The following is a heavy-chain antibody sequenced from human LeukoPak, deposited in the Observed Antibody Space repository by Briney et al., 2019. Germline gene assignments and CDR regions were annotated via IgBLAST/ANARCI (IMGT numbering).Heavy chain of an antibody. D-gene: IGHD2-2*01. V-gene: IGHV4-34*01. Sequence: SETLSLTCAVSGGSFSGYYWSWIRQPPGKGLEWIGEINHSGSSNYNPSLKSRVTISVDTSKNQFSLKLNSMTAADTAVYYCGRGREIGYQLPLDYWGQGTLVTVSS. CDR3: GRGREIGYQLPLDY. CDR2: INHSGSS. CDR1: GGSFSGYY. J-gene: IGHJ4*02.